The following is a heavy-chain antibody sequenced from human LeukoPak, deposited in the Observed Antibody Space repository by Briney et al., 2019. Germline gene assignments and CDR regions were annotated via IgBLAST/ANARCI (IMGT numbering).Heavy chain of an antibody. Sequence: GGSLRLSCAASGFTFSSYWMHWVRQTPGKGPVWVSRINSDGTGTMYADSVKGRFTISRDNAKNTLYLQMNSLRAEDTAVYYCAKHPAFDIWGQGTMVTVSS. CDR3: AKHPAFDI. CDR2: INSDGTGT. J-gene: IGHJ3*02. CDR1: GFTFSSYW. V-gene: IGHV3-74*03.